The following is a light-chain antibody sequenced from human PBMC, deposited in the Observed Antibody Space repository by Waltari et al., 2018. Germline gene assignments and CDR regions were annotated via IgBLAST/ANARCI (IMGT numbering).Light chain of an antibody. CDR1: QGVSSY. V-gene: IGKV3-11*01. J-gene: IGKJ1*01. CDR3: QQADSFPWT. CDR2: DAS. Sequence: PPPCKASQGVSSYLAWYQQKPGQAPSLLIYDASNRATGIPARFSGSGSGTEFTLTISSLEPEDFATYYCQQADSFPWTFGQGTKVDIK.